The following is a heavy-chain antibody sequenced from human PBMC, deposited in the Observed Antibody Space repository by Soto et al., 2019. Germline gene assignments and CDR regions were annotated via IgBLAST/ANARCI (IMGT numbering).Heavy chain of an antibody. CDR2: ISYDGSNK. J-gene: IGHJ4*02. CDR1: GFTFSSYA. V-gene: IGHV3-30-3*01. CDR3: ARGEETHDYGDYVGLFDY. D-gene: IGHD4-17*01. Sequence: PGGSLRLSCAASGFTFSSYAMHWVRQAPGKGLEWVAVISYDGSNKYYADSVKGRFTISRDNSKNTLYLQMNSLRAEDTAVYYCARGEETHDYGDYVGLFDYWGQGTLVTVSS.